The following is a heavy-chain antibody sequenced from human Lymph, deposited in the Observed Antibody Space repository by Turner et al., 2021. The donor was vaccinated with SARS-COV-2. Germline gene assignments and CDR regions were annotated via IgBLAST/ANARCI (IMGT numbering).Heavy chain of an antibody. CDR3: AKDPNWYVLSAGDY. CDR2: ISSSGGST. CDR1: GFTCSSYA. J-gene: IGHJ4*02. Sequence: EVQLLESGGGLVQPGGSLRLSCAASGFTCSSYAMSWVRQAPGKGLEWVSTISSSGGSTYYADSVKGRFTISRDNSKNTLYLQMNSLRAEDTAVYYCAKDPNWYVLSAGDYWGQGTLVTVSS. D-gene: IGHD1-1*01. V-gene: IGHV3-23*01.